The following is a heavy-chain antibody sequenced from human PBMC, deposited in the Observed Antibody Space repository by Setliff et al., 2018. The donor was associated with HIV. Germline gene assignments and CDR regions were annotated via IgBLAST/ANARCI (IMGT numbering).Heavy chain of an antibody. V-gene: IGHV4-61*02. CDR1: GDSISSGGYY. D-gene: IGHD6-19*01. J-gene: IGHJ3*02. CDR2: IYTCGNTNYNPST. Sequence: SETLSLTCTVSGDSISSGGYYWSWIRQPAGQGLEWIGRIYTCGNTNYNPSTNYNPSLKSRIAISLETSRNQFSLRVTSVTATDTAVYYCTRQSPVAGSGAFDIWGQGTMVTVSS. CDR3: TRQSPVAGSGAFDI.